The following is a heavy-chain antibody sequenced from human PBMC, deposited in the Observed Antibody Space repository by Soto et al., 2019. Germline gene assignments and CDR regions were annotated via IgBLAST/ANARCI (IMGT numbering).Heavy chain of an antibody. CDR1: GFTFSSYA. CDR3: AKEQYNWNYLSLSHYYGMDV. J-gene: IGHJ6*02. Sequence: GGSLRLSCAASGFTFSSYAMSWVRQAPGKELEWVSAISGSGGSTYYADSVEGRFTISRDNSKNTLYLQMNSLRAEDTAVYYCAKEQYNWNYLSLSHYYGMDVWGQGTTVTVSS. CDR2: ISGSGGST. D-gene: IGHD1-7*01. V-gene: IGHV3-23*01.